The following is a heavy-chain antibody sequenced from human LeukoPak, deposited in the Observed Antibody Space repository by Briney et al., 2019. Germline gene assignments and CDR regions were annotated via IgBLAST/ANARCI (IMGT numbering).Heavy chain of an antibody. CDR3: ARAVGATFARDY. J-gene: IGHJ4*02. CDR2: ISSSSSYI. D-gene: IGHD1-26*01. CDR1: GFTFSSYS. V-gene: IGHV3-21*01. Sequence: GGSLRLSCAASGFTFSSYSMNWVRQAPGKGLEWVSSISSSSSYIYYADSVKGRFTISRDNAKNSLYLQMNSLRAEDTAVYYCARAVGATFARDYWGQGTLVTVSS.